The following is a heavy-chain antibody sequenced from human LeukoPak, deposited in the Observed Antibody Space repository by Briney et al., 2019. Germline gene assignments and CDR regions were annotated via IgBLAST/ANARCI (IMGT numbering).Heavy chain of an antibody. CDR1: GFTFSSYW. CDR3: ARMGPYGGDCYRYYYYGMDV. V-gene: IGHV3-7*04. D-gene: IGHD2-21*02. Sequence: PGGSLRLSCAASGFTFSSYWMSWVRQAPGKGLEWVANIKQDGSEKYYVDSVKGRFTISRDNAKNSLYLQMNSLRAEDTAVYYCARMGPYGGDCYRYYYYGMDVWGQGTTVTVSS. J-gene: IGHJ6*02. CDR2: IKQDGSEK.